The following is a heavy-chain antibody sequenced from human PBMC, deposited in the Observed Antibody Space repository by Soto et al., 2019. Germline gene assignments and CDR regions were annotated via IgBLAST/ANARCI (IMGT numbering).Heavy chain of an antibody. CDR3: ARDGLAARHFDY. V-gene: IGHV3-30-3*01. D-gene: IGHD6-6*01. CDR1: GFTFSSYA. J-gene: IGHJ4*02. CDR2: ISYDGSNK. Sequence: AGSLRLSCAASGFTFSSYAMHWVRQAPGKGLEWVAVISYDGSNKYYADSEKGRFTISRDNSKNTLYLQMNSRRAEDTAVYYCARDGLAARHFDYWGQGTLVTVSS.